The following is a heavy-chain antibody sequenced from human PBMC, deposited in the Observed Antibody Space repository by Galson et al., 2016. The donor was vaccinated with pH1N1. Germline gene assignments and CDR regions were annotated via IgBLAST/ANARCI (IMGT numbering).Heavy chain of an antibody. D-gene: IGHD6-19*01. J-gene: IGHJ4*02. CDR2: ISRSGSTI. Sequence: SLRLSCAASGFAFSSYEMNWVRQAPGKGLEWVSHISRSGSTIHYADSVKGRFTVSRDNAKNSLYLQMNSLRAEDTAVYDCARPAEQQWLVILPFGYWGQGILVTVSS. V-gene: IGHV3-48*03. CDR1: GFAFSSYE. CDR3: ARPAEQQWLVILPFGY.